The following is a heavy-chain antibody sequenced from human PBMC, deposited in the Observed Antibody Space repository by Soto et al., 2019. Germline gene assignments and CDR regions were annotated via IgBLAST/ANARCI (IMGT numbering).Heavy chain of an antibody. J-gene: IGHJ4*02. Sequence: EVQVLDSGGGLVQPGGSLRLSCAASGFTFNNYAMNWVRQAPWKGLEWVATSATGGSTYYADSVKGRFTISRDNSKNTLYLQMNGLRVEDTAVYYCAKDRLAGNFDYWGQGTQVTVSS. CDR2: SATGGST. CDR3: AKDRLAGNFDY. CDR1: GFTFNNYA. V-gene: IGHV3-23*01.